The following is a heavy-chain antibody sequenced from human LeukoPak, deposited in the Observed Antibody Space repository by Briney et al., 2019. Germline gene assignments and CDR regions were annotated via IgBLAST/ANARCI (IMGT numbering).Heavy chain of an antibody. D-gene: IGHD3-22*01. CDR1: GYTLTELS. Sequence: GSVKVSCKVSGYTLTELSMHWVRQAPGKGLEWMGGFDPEDGETIYAQKFQGRVTMTEDTSTDTAYMELSSLRSEDTAVYYCATDLTSVANYYDSSGYPLDYWGQGTLVTVSS. J-gene: IGHJ4*02. CDR3: ATDLTSVANYYDSSGYPLDY. V-gene: IGHV1-24*01. CDR2: FDPEDGET.